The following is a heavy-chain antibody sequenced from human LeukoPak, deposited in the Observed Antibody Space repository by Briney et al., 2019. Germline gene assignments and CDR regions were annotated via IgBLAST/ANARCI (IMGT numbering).Heavy chain of an antibody. CDR1: GFTLSIYG. D-gene: IGHD1-1*01. V-gene: IGHV3-30*02. Sequence: PGGSLRLSCATSGFTLSIYGMHWVRQAPGKGLEWVAFIRYDGTSQYYTDSVKGRFTISRDNSMNTMYLQMNSLRVEDTAVYYCARHGSDGGFDPWGQGTLVTVSS. CDR2: IRYDGTSQ. CDR3: ARHGSDGGFDP. J-gene: IGHJ5*02.